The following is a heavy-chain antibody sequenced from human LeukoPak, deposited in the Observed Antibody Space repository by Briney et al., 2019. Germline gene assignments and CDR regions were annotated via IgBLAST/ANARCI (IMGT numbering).Heavy chain of an antibody. CDR2: FIPIFGRA. CDR1: VCTFIIYT. D-gene: IGHD3-22*01. V-gene: IGHV1-69*13. CDR3: ARGVKYYYDGSGYYLDY. J-gene: IGHJ4*02. Sequence: SVTVSCKASVCTFIIYTITWVRQAPGQGREWMGGFIPIFGRANYAQNFQGRVMITADESTTTAYMELSSLQSEDTAVYYCARGVKYYYDGSGYYLDYWGQGTLVTVSS.